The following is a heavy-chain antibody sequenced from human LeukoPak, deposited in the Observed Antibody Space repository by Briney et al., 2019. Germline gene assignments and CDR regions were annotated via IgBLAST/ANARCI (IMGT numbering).Heavy chain of an antibody. CDR3: ARGGQYSSFYYYYMDV. D-gene: IGHD6-6*01. Sequence: SETLSLTCAVYGGSFSGYYWSWIRQPPGKGLEWIGEINHSGSTNYNPSLKSRVTISADTSKNQFSLRLTSVTAADTAVYYCARGGQYSSFYYYYMDVWGKGTTVTVSS. J-gene: IGHJ6*03. CDR1: GGSFSGYY. V-gene: IGHV4-34*01. CDR2: INHSGST.